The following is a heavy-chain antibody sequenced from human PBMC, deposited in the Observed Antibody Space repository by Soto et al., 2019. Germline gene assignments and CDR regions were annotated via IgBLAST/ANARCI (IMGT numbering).Heavy chain of an antibody. CDR1: GDSVSGNSAA. D-gene: IGHD6-19*01. J-gene: IGHJ4*02. Sequence: SQTLSLPCAISGDSVSGNSAAWNWIRQSPSRGLEWLGRTYYRSRWYNDYAVSVKSRITVTPDTSKNQFSLHLNSLRVEDTAVYYCARSYSSGWEFDYWGQGTLVTVSS. V-gene: IGHV6-1*01. CDR2: TYYRSRWYN. CDR3: ARSYSSGWEFDY.